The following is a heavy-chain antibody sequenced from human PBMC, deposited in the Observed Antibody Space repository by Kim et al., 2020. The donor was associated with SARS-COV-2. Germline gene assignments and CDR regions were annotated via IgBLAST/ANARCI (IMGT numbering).Heavy chain of an antibody. Sequence: SVKVSCKASGGTFSSYAISWVRQAPGQGLEWMGRIIPILGIANYAQKFQGRVTITADKSTSTAYMELSSLRSEDTAVYYCARGGYGTYYDSSGYLPYYYGMDVWGQGTTVTVSS. V-gene: IGHV1-69*04. CDR2: IIPILGIA. D-gene: IGHD3-22*01. CDR3: ARGGYGTYYDSSGYLPYYYGMDV. J-gene: IGHJ6*02. CDR1: GGTFSSYA.